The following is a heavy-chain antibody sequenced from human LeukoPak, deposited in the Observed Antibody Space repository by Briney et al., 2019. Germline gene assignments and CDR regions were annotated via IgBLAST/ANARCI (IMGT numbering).Heavy chain of an antibody. D-gene: IGHD1-26*01. V-gene: IGHV3-48*03. Sequence: GGSLRLSCAASGFTFSSYEMNWGRQAPGKGLEWVSYISSSGTTIYYADSVKGRFTISRDNAKNSLCLQMNSLRAEDTAVYYCASRLWEPLDFWGQGTLVTVSS. CDR3: ASRLWEPLDF. CDR2: ISSSGTTI. CDR1: GFTFSSYE. J-gene: IGHJ4*02.